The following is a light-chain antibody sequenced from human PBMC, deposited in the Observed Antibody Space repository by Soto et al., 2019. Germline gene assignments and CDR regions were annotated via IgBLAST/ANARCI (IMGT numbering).Light chain of an antibody. CDR3: QQYNIYPLT. J-gene: IGKJ4*01. V-gene: IGKV1D-16*01. CDR1: QDINSW. CDR2: VAS. Sequence: DVQMTQSPSSLSASVGDRVTITCRASQDINSWLAWYQQKPGKAPKSLIYVASSLQTGVPLRFSGSGSGTVFTLTISSLQPEDSETYYCQQYNIYPLTFGGGTKVEIK.